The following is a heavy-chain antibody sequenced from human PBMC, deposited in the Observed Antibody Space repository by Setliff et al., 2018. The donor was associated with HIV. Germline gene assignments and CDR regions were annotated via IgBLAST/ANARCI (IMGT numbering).Heavy chain of an antibody. CDR3: ASDLVVVAPYYCFDP. Sequence: ASVKVSCKASRDTFAYFAINWVRQAPGQGLEWMGWINPKNGDTRYAQRFQGRLTMTRDTSTNIAYMDLDSLTSDDTAVYYCASDLVVVAPYYCFDPWGQGTLVTVSS. J-gene: IGHJ5*02. CDR1: RDTFAYFA. CDR2: INPKNGDT. D-gene: IGHD2-15*01. V-gene: IGHV1-2*02.